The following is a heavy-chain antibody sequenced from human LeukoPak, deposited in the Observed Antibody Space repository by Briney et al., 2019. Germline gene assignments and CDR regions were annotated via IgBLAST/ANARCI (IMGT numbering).Heavy chain of an antibody. Sequence: GESLKISCKGSGYSFPSYWIGWVRQLPGKGLEWMGIIYPGYSDTRYSPSFQDQVTIPADKSISTAYLQWSSMKASDTAMYYCARRSGGGAVAGTRYYYGMDVWGQGTTVTVSS. J-gene: IGHJ6*02. CDR1: GYSFPSYW. D-gene: IGHD6-19*01. V-gene: IGHV5-51*01. CDR2: IYPGYSDT. CDR3: ARRSGGGAVAGTRYYYGMDV.